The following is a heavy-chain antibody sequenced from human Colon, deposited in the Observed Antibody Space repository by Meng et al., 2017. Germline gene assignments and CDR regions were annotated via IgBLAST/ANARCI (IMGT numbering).Heavy chain of an antibody. Sequence: QVHLQQLGPGLVKPSQTLSLTCAISGDSVSSNRALWHWVRQSPSRGLEWLGQTYYRSEWQNHYGVSVKSRITINADTSRNHFSLHLNSVTPEDTAVYYCTTWYGEYWGQGTLVTVSS. V-gene: IGHV6-1*01. CDR1: GDSVSSNRAL. D-gene: IGHD3-10*01. J-gene: IGHJ4*02. CDR2: TYYRSEWQN. CDR3: TTWYGEY.